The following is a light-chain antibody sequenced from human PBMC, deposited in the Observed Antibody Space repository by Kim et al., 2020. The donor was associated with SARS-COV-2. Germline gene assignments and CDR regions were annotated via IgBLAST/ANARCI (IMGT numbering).Light chain of an antibody. Sequence: AYVGDRVIITCRASQSVDTWLAWYQQKPGKAPNLLIYQASSLQIGVPSRFSGSGSGAEFTLTISSLQPEDFATYYCQHYIRFPYTFGQGTKVEIK. CDR1: QSVDTW. CDR3: QHYIRFPYT. CDR2: QAS. V-gene: IGKV1-5*03. J-gene: IGKJ2*01.